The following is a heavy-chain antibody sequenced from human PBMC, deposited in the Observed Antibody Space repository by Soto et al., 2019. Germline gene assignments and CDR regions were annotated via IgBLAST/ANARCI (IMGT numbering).Heavy chain of an antibody. CDR2: IYYSGST. V-gene: IGHV4-31*03. CDR3: ARAILSPGGNSVYYYYGMDV. Sequence: SETLSLTCTVSGGSISSGGYYWSWIRQHPGKGLEWIGYIYYSGSTYYNPSLKSRVTISVDTSKNQFSLKLSSVTAADTAVYYCARAILSPGGNSVYYYYGMDVWGQGTTVTVSS. CDR1: GGSISSGGYY. J-gene: IGHJ6*02. D-gene: IGHD2-21*02.